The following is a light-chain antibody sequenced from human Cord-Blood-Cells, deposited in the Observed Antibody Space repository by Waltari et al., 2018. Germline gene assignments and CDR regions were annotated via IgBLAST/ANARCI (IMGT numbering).Light chain of an antibody. CDR2: AAS. J-gene: IGKJ2*01. CDR3: QQSYSTPRT. CDR1: QSISSY. Sequence: DIQMTQSPSSLSASVGDRVTITCRASQSISSYLNWYQQKPGKAPKLLIYAASSLQSGVPSRFSGSGSGTDFTLTISSLQPEEFATYYCQQSYSTPRTFGQGTKLGIK. V-gene: IGKV1-39*01.